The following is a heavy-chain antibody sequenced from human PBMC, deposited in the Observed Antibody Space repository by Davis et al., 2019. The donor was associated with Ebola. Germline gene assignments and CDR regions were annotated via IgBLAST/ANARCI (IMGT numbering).Heavy chain of an antibody. Sequence: GESLKISCAASGFTFSGSAMHWVRQASGKGLEWVGRIRSKANSYATAYAASVKGRFTISRDDSKNTAYLQMNSLKTEDTAVYYCTSPGDSVDYWGQGTLVTVSS. CDR3: TSPGDSVDY. J-gene: IGHJ4*02. CDR2: IRSKANSYAT. D-gene: IGHD4-17*01. V-gene: IGHV3-73*01. CDR1: GFTFSGSA.